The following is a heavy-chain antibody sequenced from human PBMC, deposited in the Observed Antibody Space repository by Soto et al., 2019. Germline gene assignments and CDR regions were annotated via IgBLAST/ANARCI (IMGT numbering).Heavy chain of an antibody. CDR3: ARVRQETGRITIFGVVTRNWFDP. CDR2: ISAYNGNT. CDR1: GYTFTSYG. J-gene: IGHJ5*01. Sequence: ASVKVSCKASGYTFTSYGISWVRQAPGQGLEWMGWISAYNGNTNYAQKLQGRVTMTTDTSTSTAYMELRSLRSDDTAVYYCARVRQETGRITIFGVVTRNWFDPWGQGTLVTVSA. V-gene: IGHV1-18*01. D-gene: IGHD3-3*01.